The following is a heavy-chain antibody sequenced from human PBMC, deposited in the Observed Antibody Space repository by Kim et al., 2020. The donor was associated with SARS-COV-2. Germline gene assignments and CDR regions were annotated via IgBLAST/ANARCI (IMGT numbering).Heavy chain of an antibody. CDR1: GFTASSNY. D-gene: IGHD2-8*02. J-gene: IGHJ2*01. CDR3: AMLWGSRGVIRHFNL. Sequence: GGSLRLSCAASGFTASSNYMSWVRLAPGKGLEWVSIIYSDGSTYYADSVKGRCAISRDGSKNTLDLQLDRLRGDDTAVYHCAMLWGSRGVIRHFNLWGRG. CDR2: IYSDGST. V-gene: IGHV3-53*01.